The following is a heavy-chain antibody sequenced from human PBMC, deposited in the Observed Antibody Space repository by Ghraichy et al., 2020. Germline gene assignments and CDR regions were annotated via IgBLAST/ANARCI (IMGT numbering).Heavy chain of an antibody. CDR3: ARDATYYDFWSGYYLGYFDY. CDR2: IYTSGST. D-gene: IGHD3-3*01. Sequence: SQTLSLTCTVSGGSISSYYWSWIRQPAGKGLEWIGRIYTSGSTNYNPSLKSRVTMSVDTSKNQFSLKLSSVTAADTAVYYCARDATYYDFWSGYYLGYFDYWGQGTLVTVSS. J-gene: IGHJ4*02. V-gene: IGHV4-4*07. CDR1: GGSISSYY.